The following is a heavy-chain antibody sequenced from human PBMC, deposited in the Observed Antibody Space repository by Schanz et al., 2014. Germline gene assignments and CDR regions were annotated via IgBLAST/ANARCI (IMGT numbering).Heavy chain of an antibody. D-gene: IGHD5-12*01. CDR2: INVGNGNM. J-gene: IGHJ6*02. V-gene: IGHV1-3*01. Sequence: QVQLVQSGAEVKKPGASVKVSCKASGYTFTSYSIHWVRQAPGQGLEWMGWINVGNGNMKYSQKLHGRVYIARDTSASTAYMEMTSLRPEDTTVYFCARDLTVDTGYVVRYYYYGMDVWGQGTTVTVSS. CDR3: ARDLTVDTGYVVRYYYYGMDV. CDR1: GYTFTSYS.